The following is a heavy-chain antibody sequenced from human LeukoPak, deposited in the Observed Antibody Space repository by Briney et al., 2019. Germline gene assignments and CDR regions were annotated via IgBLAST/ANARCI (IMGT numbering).Heavy chain of an antibody. Sequence: GGSLRLSCAASGFTFSSYAMNWVRQAPGKGLEWVSGISGGGDTTFYADSVKGRFTISRDNSKNTLYLQMNSPRAEDTAVYYCEKLRSSSSSDAFDIWGQGTMVTVSS. CDR2: ISGGGDTT. V-gene: IGHV3-23*01. D-gene: IGHD2-2*01. CDR1: GFTFSSYA. CDR3: EKLRSSSSSDAFDI. J-gene: IGHJ3*02.